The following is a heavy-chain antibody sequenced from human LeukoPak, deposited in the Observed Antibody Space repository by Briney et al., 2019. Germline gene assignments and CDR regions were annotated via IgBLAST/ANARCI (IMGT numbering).Heavy chain of an antibody. CDR2: INPNSGGT. Sequence: ASVKVSCKASGYTFTGYYMHWVRQAPGQGLEWMGWINPNSGGTNYAQKFQGRVTMTRDTSISTAYMELSRLRSEDTAVYYCATSEYGDYARHQGFDYWGQGTLVTVSS. CDR1: GYTFTGYY. D-gene: IGHD4-17*01. V-gene: IGHV1-2*02. CDR3: ATSEYGDYARHQGFDY. J-gene: IGHJ4*02.